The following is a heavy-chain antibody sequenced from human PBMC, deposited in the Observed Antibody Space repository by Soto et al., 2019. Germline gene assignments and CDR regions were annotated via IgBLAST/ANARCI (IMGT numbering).Heavy chain of an antibody. CDR2: IYYSGST. CDR1: GGSISSGGYY. Sequence: SETLSLTCTVSGGSISSGGYYWSWTRQHPGKGLEWIGYIYYSGSTYYNPSLKSRVTISVDTSKNQFSLKLSSVTAADTAVYYCASHTDMVYFDYWGQGTLVTVSS. D-gene: IGHD5-18*01. CDR3: ASHTDMVYFDY. V-gene: IGHV4-31*03. J-gene: IGHJ4*02.